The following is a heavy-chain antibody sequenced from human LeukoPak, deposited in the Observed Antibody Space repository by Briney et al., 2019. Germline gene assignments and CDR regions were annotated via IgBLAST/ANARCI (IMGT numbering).Heavy chain of an antibody. V-gene: IGHV3-23*01. Sequence: GGSLRLSCTASGVTFDNYAMSWVRQAPGQGLGWVSVISGSGVATYYADSVKGRFSISRANSKNTLWLQMSSLRAEDTAVYFCTKSPFSGSYRFEDWGQGTLVTVSS. D-gene: IGHD1-26*01. J-gene: IGHJ4*02. CDR2: ISGSGVAT. CDR1: GVTFDNYA. CDR3: TKSPFSGSYRFED.